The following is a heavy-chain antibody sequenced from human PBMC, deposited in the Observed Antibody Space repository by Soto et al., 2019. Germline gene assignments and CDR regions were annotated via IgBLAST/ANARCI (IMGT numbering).Heavy chain of an antibody. CDR2: INHSGST. CDR1: GGSFSGYY. J-gene: IGHJ4*02. D-gene: IGHD1-1*01. Sequence: SETLSLTCAVYGGSFSGYYWNWIRQTPGKGLEWIGEINHSGSTNYNPSLKSRVTISVDTSKNQFSLKLSSVTAADTAVYYCARRYGYSFDYWGQGTLVTVSS. V-gene: IGHV4-34*01. CDR3: ARRYGYSFDY.